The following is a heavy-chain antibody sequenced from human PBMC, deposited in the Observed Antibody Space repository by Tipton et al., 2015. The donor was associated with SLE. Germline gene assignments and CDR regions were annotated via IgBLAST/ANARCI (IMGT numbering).Heavy chain of an antibody. Sequence: SLRLSCAASGFTFDDYAMHWVRQPPGKGLEWVAVISYDGSNKYYADSVKGRFTISRDNSRNTLYLQMNSLRAEDTAVYYCAREGNWNGEFDYWGQGTLITVSS. CDR1: GFTFDDYA. CDR2: ISYDGSNK. V-gene: IGHV3-30*04. D-gene: IGHD1-1*01. J-gene: IGHJ4*02. CDR3: AREGNWNGEFDY.